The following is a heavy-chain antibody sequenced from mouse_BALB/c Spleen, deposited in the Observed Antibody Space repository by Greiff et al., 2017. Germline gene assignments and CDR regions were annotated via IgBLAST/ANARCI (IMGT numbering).Heavy chain of an antibody. D-gene: IGHD3-2*01. V-gene: IGHV5-9-4*01. CDR3: ARESGDSSGYEYFDY. CDR2: ISSGGSYT. Sequence: EVKLMESGGGLVKPGGSLKLSCAASGFTFSSYAMSWVRQSPEKRLEWVAEISSGGSYTYYPDTVTGRFTISRDNAKNTLYLEMSSLRSEDTAMYYCARESGDSSGYEYFDYWGQGTTLTVSS. CDR1: GFTFSSYA. J-gene: IGHJ2*01.